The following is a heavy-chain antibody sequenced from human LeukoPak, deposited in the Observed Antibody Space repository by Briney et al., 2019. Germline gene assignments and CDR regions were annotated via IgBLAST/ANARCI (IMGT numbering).Heavy chain of an antibody. Sequence: GGSLKLSCAASGFTFSGSAMHWVRQASGKGLEWVGRIRSKANSYATAYAASVKGRFTISRDGSKNTAYLQMNSLKTEDTAVYYCTRNAVVVPAARFDYYYYYMDVWGKGTTVTVSS. CDR1: GFTFSGSA. CDR2: IRSKANSYAT. V-gene: IGHV3-73*01. CDR3: TRNAVVVPAARFDYYYYYMDV. J-gene: IGHJ6*03. D-gene: IGHD2-2*01.